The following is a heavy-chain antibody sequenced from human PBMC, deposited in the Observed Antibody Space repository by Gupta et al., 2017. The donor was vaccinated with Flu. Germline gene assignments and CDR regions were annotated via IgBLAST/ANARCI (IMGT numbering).Heavy chain of an antibody. Sequence: EVQLVESGGGLVQPGRYLRLSCAVSGFTFDDYAMHWVRPAPGKGLEWVSGISWNSGSIGYADSVKGRFTISRDNAKNSLYLQMNSLRAEDTALYDCAKDILGIAAAGPSAETDYWGQGTLVTVSS. CDR3: AKDILGIAAAGPSAETDY. CDR2: ISWNSGSI. J-gene: IGHJ4*02. V-gene: IGHV3-9*01. CDR1: GFTFDDYA. D-gene: IGHD6-13*01.